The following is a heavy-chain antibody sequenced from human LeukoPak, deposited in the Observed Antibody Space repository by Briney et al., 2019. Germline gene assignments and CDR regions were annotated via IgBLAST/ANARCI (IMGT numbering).Heavy chain of an antibody. Sequence: ASVKVSCKASGYTFTSYAMHWVRQAPGQRLEWMGWINAGNGNTKYSQKFQGRVTITRDTSASTAYMELSSLRSEDTAVYYCARGISNVVVVAAAMNFDYWGQGTLVTVSS. CDR3: ARGISNVVVVAAAMNFDY. CDR1: GYTFTSYA. CDR2: INAGNGNT. V-gene: IGHV1-3*01. J-gene: IGHJ4*02. D-gene: IGHD2-15*01.